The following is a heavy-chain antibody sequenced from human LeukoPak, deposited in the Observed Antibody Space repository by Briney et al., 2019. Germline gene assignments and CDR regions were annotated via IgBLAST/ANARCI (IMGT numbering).Heavy chain of an antibody. Sequence: SETLSLTCTVSGDSTSSTNYYWGWIRQPPGKGLEWIGSIYYSGSTYYNPSLESRVTISVDTSKNQFSLKLSSVTAADTAVYYCARGARYSSSWYYFDYWGQGTLVTVSS. J-gene: IGHJ4*02. CDR3: ARGARYSSSWYYFDY. CDR2: IYYSGST. D-gene: IGHD6-13*01. V-gene: IGHV4-39*01. CDR1: GDSTSSTNYY.